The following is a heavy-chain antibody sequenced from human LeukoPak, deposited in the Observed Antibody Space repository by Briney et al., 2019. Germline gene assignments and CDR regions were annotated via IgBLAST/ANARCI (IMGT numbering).Heavy chain of an antibody. D-gene: IGHD3-22*01. V-gene: IGHV3-21*01. CDR2: ISSSSSYI. Sequence: GGSLRLSCAASGFTFSSYSMNWVRQAPGKWLEWVSSISSSSSYIYYADSVKGRFTISRDNAKNSLYLQMNSLRAEDTAVYYCARYYYDSSGYTAEYFQHWGQGTLVTVSS. J-gene: IGHJ1*01. CDR3: ARYYYDSSGYTAEYFQH. CDR1: GFTFSSYS.